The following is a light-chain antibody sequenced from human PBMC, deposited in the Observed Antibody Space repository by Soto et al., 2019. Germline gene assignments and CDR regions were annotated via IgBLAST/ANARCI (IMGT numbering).Light chain of an antibody. CDR3: QESATTRWA. CDR2: AAS. CDR1: QNITNF. Sequence: IQMTQSPSSLSASVGDRVPIACRASQNITNFLNWYQHNPGKAPNLLIFAASHLQSGVSSRFSGSGSGTDFTLTISSLHPEDFATFYCQESATTRWAFGQGPKVDIK. J-gene: IGKJ1*01. V-gene: IGKV1-39*01.